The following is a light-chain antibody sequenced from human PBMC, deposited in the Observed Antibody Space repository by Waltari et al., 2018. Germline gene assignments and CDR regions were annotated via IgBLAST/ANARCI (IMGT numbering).Light chain of an antibody. V-gene: IGKV1-5*03. J-gene: IGKJ3*01. CDR3: QQYNTYFT. CDR2: KTS. CDR1: QSVNMW. Sequence: DIQMTQSPSTLSASVGDSVTITCRANQSVNMWLSWYQQKTGKAPKLRIYKTSSLESGVPFRFSGSGSGTEFTLTIRSLQPDDFATYYCQQYNTYFTFGPGTKVDSK.